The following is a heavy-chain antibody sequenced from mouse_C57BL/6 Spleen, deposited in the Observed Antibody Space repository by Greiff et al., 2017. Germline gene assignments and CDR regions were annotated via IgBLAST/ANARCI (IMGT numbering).Heavy chain of an antibody. V-gene: IGHV3-6*01. J-gene: IGHJ4*01. CDR3: AMGSYAMDY. Sequence: EVQLVESGPGLVKPSQSLSLTCSVTGYSITSGYYWNWIRQFPGNKLEWMGYISYDGSNNYNPSLKNRISITRDTSKNQFFLKLNSVTTEDTATYYCAMGSYAMDYWGQGTSVTVSS. CDR2: ISYDGSN. CDR1: GYSITSGYY.